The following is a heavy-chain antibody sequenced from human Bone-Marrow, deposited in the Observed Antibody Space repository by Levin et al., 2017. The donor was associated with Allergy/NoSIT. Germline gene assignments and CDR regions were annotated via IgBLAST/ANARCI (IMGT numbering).Heavy chain of an antibody. J-gene: IGHJ6*02. V-gene: IGHV1-18*01. CDR3: VRDDGYCGSNRCLHLGGMDV. CDR2: ISAYNGNT. Sequence: ASVKVSCKASGYYFASYGISWVRLAPGQGLEWMGWISAYNGNTNYGHNFKGRVTMATDTSTSTAYMEVTNLRSDDTAVYYCVRDDGYCGSNRCLHLGGMDVWGQGTTVIVSS. D-gene: IGHD2-2*03. CDR1: GYYFASYG.